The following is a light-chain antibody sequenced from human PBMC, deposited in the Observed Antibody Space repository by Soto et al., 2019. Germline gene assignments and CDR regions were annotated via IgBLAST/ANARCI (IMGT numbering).Light chain of an antibody. CDR2: AAS. Sequence: DIQMTQSPSSLSASVGDRVTITCRASQSISFYLNWYQQKPGKAPNLLIYAASTLQSGVPSRFSGSGSGTDFTLSISSLQPEDFATYYCQQSYSNPRTFGQGTKVDIK. J-gene: IGKJ1*01. V-gene: IGKV1-39*01. CDR3: QQSYSNPRT. CDR1: QSISFY.